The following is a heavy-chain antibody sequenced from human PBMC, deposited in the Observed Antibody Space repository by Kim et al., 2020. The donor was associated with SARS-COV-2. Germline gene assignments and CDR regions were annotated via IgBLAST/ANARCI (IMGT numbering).Heavy chain of an antibody. CDR3: DRQTKIIGLGHYYYYG. CDR1: DYSFTSRSYS. Sequence: SETLSLTCTVSDYSFTSRSYSWAWIRQPPGKERDWIANIYNGGTTNYDPSLKSRVTISANTTTNQFSLKKNSVTAADTAVYYCDRQTKIIGLGHYYYYG. D-gene: IGHD2-15*01. J-gene: IGHJ6*01. CDR2: IYNGGTT. V-gene: IGHV4-39*01.